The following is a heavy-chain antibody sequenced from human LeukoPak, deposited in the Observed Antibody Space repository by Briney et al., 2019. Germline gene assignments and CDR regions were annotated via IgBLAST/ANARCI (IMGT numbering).Heavy chain of an antibody. CDR1: GFTFSNAW. V-gene: IGHV3-15*01. D-gene: IGHD2-2*01. Sequence: GGALRLSCAASGFTFSNAWMSWVRQAPGKGLEWVGRIKSKTDGGTTDYAAPVKGRFTISRDDSKNTLYLQMNSLKTEDTAMYFCTTFPLFYCTSTSCRIDFWGQGTLVTVSS. CDR2: IKSKTDGGTT. J-gene: IGHJ4*02. CDR3: TTFPLFYCTSTSCRIDF.